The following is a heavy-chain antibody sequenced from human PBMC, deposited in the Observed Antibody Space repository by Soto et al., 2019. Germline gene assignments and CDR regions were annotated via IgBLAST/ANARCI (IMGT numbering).Heavy chain of an antibody. CDR2: IYYSGST. Sequence: SETLSLTCTVSGGSISSYYWSWIRQPPGKGLEWIGYIYYSGSTNYNPSLKSRVTISVDTPKNQFSLKLSSVTAADTAVYYCARARGVYGSGSYTPSWFDPWGQGTLVTVSS. CDR3: ARARGVYGSGSYTPSWFDP. D-gene: IGHD3-10*01. CDR1: GGSISSYY. V-gene: IGHV4-59*01. J-gene: IGHJ5*02.